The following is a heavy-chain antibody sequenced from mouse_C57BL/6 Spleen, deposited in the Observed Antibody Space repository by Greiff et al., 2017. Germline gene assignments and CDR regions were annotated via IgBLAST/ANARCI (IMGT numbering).Heavy chain of an antibody. V-gene: IGHV1-82*01. CDR3: AIKRTWAY. CDR2: IYPGDGDT. J-gene: IGHJ3*01. D-gene: IGHD1-3*01. Sequence: QVHVKQSGPELVKPGASVKISCKASGYAFSSSWMNWVKQRPGKGLEWIGRIYPGDGDTNYNGKFKGKATLTADKSSSTAYMQLSSLTSEDSAVYFCAIKRTWAYWGQGTLVTVSA. CDR1: GYAFSSSW.